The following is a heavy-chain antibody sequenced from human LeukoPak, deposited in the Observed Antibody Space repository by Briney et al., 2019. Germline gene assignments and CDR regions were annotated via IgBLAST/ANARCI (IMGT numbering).Heavy chain of an antibody. CDR1: GYTFTGYY. Sequence: ASVKVSCKASGYTFTGYYMHWVRQAPGQGLEWMGWINPNSGGTNYARKFRGRVTMTRDTSISTAYMELSRLRSDDTAVYYCARERYSYGYGYWGQGTLVTVSS. CDR3: ARERYSYGYGY. J-gene: IGHJ4*02. D-gene: IGHD5-18*01. V-gene: IGHV1-2*02. CDR2: INPNSGGT.